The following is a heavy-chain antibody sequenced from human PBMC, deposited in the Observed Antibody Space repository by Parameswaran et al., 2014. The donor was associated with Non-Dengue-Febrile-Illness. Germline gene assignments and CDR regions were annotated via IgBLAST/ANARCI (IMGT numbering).Heavy chain of an antibody. Sequence: VRQAPGKGLEWVSAISGSGGSTYYADSVKGRFTISRDNSKNTLYLQMNSLRAEDTAVYYCAKDLYYYGSGSYYNEALYYYYGMDVWGQRDHGHRLL. CDR3: AKDLYYYGSGSYYNEALYYYYGMDV. J-gene: IGHJ6*04. V-gene: IGHV3-23*01. D-gene: IGHD3-10*01. CDR2: ISGSGGST.